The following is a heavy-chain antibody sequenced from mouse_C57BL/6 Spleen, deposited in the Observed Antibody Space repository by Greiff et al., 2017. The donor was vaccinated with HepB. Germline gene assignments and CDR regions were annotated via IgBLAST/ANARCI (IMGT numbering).Heavy chain of an antibody. D-gene: IGHD2-4*01. J-gene: IGHJ2*01. CDR2: IYPRSGNT. V-gene: IGHV1-81*01. CDR3: ARTSYDYGLDY. Sequence: QVQLQQSGAELARPGASVKLSCKASGYTFTSYGISWVKQRTGQGLEWFGEIYPRSGNTYYNEKFKGKATLTADKSSSTAYMELRSLTSEDSAVYFCARTSYDYGLDYWGQGTTLTVSS. CDR1: GYTFTSYG.